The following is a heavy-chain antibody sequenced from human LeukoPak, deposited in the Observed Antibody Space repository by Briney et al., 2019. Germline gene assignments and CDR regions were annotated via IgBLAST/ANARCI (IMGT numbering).Heavy chain of an antibody. CDR1: GGSFSGYY. D-gene: IGHD1-26*01. CDR3: ARRKEVPGAVNYFDP. Sequence: SETLSLTCAVYGGSFSGYYWSWIRQPPGKGLEWIGEINHSGSTNYNPSLKSRVTISVDTSKNQFSLKLSSVTAADTAIYYCARRKEVPGAVNYFDPWGQGILVTVSS. J-gene: IGHJ5*02. V-gene: IGHV4-34*01. CDR2: INHSGST.